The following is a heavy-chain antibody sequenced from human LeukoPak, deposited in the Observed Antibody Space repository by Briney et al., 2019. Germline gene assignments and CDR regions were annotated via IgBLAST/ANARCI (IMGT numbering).Heavy chain of an antibody. CDR1: GFTFSSYW. CDR3: TSWGDTTAEYFQR. V-gene: IGHV3-7*01. J-gene: IGHJ1*01. CDR2: INPDGRDT. Sequence: GGSLRLSCVASGFTFSSYWMSWVRQAPGKGLEWVAHINPDGRDTYYVDSVKGRFTISRDNAQNSMYLQMNSLRVEDTAVYYCTSWGDTTAEYFQRWGQGTLVTVSS. D-gene: IGHD2-21*02.